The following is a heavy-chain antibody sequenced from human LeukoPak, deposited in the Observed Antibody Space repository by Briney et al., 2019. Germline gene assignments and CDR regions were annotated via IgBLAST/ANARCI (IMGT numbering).Heavy chain of an antibody. CDR3: ARSRGYSGTNLDY. CDR1: GFTFSSYW. J-gene: IGHJ4*02. D-gene: IGHD1-26*01. Sequence: PGGSLRLSCAASGFTFSSYWMTWVRQAPGKGLEWVANIKQDGSEEYYVDSVRGRFTISRDNAKNSLFLQMNSLRPEDSAVYYCARSRGYSGTNLDYWGQGTLVTISS. V-gene: IGHV3-7*01. CDR2: IKQDGSEE.